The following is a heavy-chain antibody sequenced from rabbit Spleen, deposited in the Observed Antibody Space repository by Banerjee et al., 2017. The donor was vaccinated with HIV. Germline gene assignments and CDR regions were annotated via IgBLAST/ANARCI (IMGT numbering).Heavy chain of an antibody. CDR3: ASSETGYRYFTL. CDR2: ITGGGTNT. J-gene: IGHJ4*01. V-gene: IGHV1S45*01. CDR1: GFALSSSYW. D-gene: IGHD7-1*01. Sequence: EESGGGLVKPEGSLTLTCKASGFALSSSYWICWVRQAPGKGLESSACITGGGTNTYYASWAKGRFTISKTSTTVTLQMTSLTAADTATYFCASSETGYRYFTLWGPGTLVTVS.